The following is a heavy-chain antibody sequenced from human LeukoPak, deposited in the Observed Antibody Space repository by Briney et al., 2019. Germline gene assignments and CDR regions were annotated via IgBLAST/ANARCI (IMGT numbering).Heavy chain of an antibody. CDR3: AKAASVRGVSY. Sequence: PGGSLRLSCAASGFTFSTYWMHWVRQAPGKGPLWVSHINGDGSTTNYADSVKGRFTVSRDNAKNTLYLQMNSLRAEDTAVYYCAKAASVRGVSYWGQGTLVTVSS. CDR2: INGDGSTT. V-gene: IGHV3-74*01. J-gene: IGHJ4*02. D-gene: IGHD3-10*01. CDR1: GFTFSTYW.